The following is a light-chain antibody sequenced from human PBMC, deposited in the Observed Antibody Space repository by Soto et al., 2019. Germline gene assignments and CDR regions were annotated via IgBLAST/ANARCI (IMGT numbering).Light chain of an antibody. CDR2: LGS. CDR1: QSLLHSNGNHF. J-gene: IGKJ2*01. Sequence: DLVMTQSPLSLPVTPGEPASISCRSSQSLLHSNGNHFFDWYLQKPGQSPQLLIYLGSNRASGVPDRFRGSGSGTDFTLKISRVEAEDVGVYYCMQALQTPYTFGQGTKLEIK. CDR3: MQALQTPYT. V-gene: IGKV2-28*01.